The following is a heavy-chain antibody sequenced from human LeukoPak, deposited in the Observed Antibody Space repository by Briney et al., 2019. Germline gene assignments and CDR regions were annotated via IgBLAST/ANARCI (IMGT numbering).Heavy chain of an antibody. V-gene: IGHV4-59*01. J-gene: IGHJ3*02. CDR3: ARELATIRAFDI. D-gene: IGHD5-12*01. CDR2: INYSGST. CDR1: GDSMNNYY. Sequence: SETLSLTCTVSGDSMNNYYWSWIRQPPGKGLEWIGNINYSGSTNSNPSLKSRATISVDMSKNQFSLKLSSVTAADTAVYYCARELATIRAFDIWGQGTMVTVSS.